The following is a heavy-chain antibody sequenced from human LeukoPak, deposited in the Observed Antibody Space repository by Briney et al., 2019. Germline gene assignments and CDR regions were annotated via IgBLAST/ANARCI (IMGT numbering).Heavy chain of an antibody. CDR3: ARKYSYGRRAEYFQH. Sequence: PGGPLRLSCSASGFTFSTYWMSWVRQAPGKGLEWVAVISYDGSNKYYADSVKGRFTISRDNSKNTLYLQMNSLRAEDTAVYYCARKYSYGRRAEYFQHWGQGTLVTVSS. V-gene: IGHV3-30-3*01. CDR2: ISYDGSNK. D-gene: IGHD5-18*01. J-gene: IGHJ1*01. CDR1: GFTFSTYW.